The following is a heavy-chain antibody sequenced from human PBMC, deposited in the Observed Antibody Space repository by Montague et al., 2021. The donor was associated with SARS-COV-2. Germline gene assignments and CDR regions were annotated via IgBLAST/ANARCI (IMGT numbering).Heavy chain of an antibody. Sequence: SETLSLTCTVSGGSISSYYWSWIRQPPGKGLEQIGYIYYSGSTNYNPSLKSRVTISVDTSKNQFSLKLSSVTAADTAVYYCARSRRITIFGVGLSNYYGMDVWGQGTTVTVSS. CDR1: GGSISSYY. CDR3: ARSRRITIFGVGLSNYYGMDV. V-gene: IGHV4-59*01. J-gene: IGHJ6*02. D-gene: IGHD3-3*01. CDR2: IYYSGST.